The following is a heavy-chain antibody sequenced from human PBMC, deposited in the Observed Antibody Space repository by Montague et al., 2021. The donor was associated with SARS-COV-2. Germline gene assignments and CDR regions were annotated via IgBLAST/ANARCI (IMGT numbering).Heavy chain of an antibody. J-gene: IGHJ5*02. Sequence: SETLSLTCTVSGYSISSSNWWSWVRQPPGKGLEWIGEIYHSGSTNYNPSLKSRVTISVDKSKNQFSLKLSSVTAADTAVYYCARRYCSSTSCPNWFDPWGQGTLVTVSS. V-gene: IGHV4-4*02. CDR2: IYHSGST. D-gene: IGHD2-2*01. CDR3: ARRYCSSTSCPNWFDP. CDR1: GYSISSSNW.